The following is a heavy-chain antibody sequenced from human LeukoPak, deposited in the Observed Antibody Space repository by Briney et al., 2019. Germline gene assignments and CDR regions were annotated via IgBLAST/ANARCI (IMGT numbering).Heavy chain of an antibody. J-gene: IGHJ6*03. CDR2: INWNGGST. Sequence: GGSLRLSCAASGFTFDDYGMSWVRQAPGKGLEWVSGINWNGGSTGYGDSVKVRFTIPRDNAKNSLYLQMNSLRAEDTALYYCARASIGAVPYYYYMDVWGKGTTVTVSS. CDR3: ARASIGAVPYYYYMDV. CDR1: GFTFDDYG. D-gene: IGHD2-2*01. V-gene: IGHV3-20*04.